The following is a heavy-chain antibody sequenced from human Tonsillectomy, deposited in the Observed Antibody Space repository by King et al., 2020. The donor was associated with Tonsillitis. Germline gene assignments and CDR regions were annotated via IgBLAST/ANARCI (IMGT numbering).Heavy chain of an antibody. CDR2: IYPRDSDT. CDR1: GYSFTSNW. Sequence: VQLVESGAEVKKPGESLKISCKVSGYSFTSNWIGWVRQMPGKGMEWMGIIYPRDSDTRYSPSFQGQVTISADRSFSTAYLQWSSLKASDTAMYYCARHVTSPTWEGVDYWGQGTLVTVSS. V-gene: IGHV5-51*01. J-gene: IGHJ4*02. D-gene: IGHD1-26*01. CDR3: ARHVTSPTWEGVDY.